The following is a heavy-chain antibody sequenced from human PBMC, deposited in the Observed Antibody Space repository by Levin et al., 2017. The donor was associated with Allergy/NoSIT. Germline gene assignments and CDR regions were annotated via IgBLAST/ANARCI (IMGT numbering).Heavy chain of an antibody. D-gene: IGHD2-15*01. CDR2: INSDGSST. J-gene: IGHJ6*02. Sequence: GGSLRLSCAASGFTFSSYWMHWVRQAPGKGLVWVSRINSDGSSTSYADSVKGRFTISRDNAKNTLYLQMNSLRAEDTAVYYCARGDCSGGSCYRARYYYYGMDVWGQGTTVTVSS. V-gene: IGHV3-74*01. CDR3: ARGDCSGGSCYRARYYYYGMDV. CDR1: GFTFSSYW.